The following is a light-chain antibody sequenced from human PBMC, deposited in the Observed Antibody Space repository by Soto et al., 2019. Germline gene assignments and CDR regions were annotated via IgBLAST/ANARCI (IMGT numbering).Light chain of an antibody. J-gene: IGKJ3*01. Sequence: ETVLTQSPATLSLSPGERATLSCRASQSVSSYLAWYQQKPGQGPRLLIYDASNRATGIPARFSGSGSGTDFTLTISSLEPEDFAVYYCQQRSNWPLFTFGPGTKVDLK. CDR2: DAS. CDR1: QSVSSY. V-gene: IGKV3-11*01. CDR3: QQRSNWPLFT.